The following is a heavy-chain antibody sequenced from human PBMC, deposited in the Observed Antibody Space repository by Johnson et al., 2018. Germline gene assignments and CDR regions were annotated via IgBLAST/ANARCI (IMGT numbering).Heavy chain of an antibody. V-gene: IGHV3-53*01. D-gene: IGHD3-10*01. CDR3: ARDMGYYGSGTDGYYYYYYMDV. CDR2: IYSGGSA. J-gene: IGHJ6*03. Sequence: EQLVESGGGLIQPGGSLRLSCAASGFTVSSNYMSWVRQAPGKGLEWVSVIYSGGSAYYADSVKGRFTISRANSKHTLYFQMNSRRAEDTAVYYCARDMGYYGSGTDGYYYYYYMDVWGKGTTVTVSS. CDR1: GFTVSSNY.